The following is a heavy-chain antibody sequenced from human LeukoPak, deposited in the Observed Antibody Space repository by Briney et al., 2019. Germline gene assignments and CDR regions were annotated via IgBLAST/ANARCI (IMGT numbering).Heavy chain of an antibody. CDR2: ISGSGGNT. CDR1: GFTFSSYA. V-gene: IGHV3-23*01. J-gene: IGHJ5*02. Sequence: GGSLRLSCAASGFTFSSYAMTWVRQAPGKGLEWVSAISGSGGNTYYADSVKGRFTISRDNSKNTLYLQMNSLRAEDTAVYYCASGYYDSSGYYYSWFDPWGQGTLVTVSS. D-gene: IGHD3-22*01. CDR3: ASGYYDSSGYYYSWFDP.